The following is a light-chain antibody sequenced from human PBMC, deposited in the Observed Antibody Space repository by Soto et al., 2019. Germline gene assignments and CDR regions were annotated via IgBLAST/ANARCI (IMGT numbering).Light chain of an antibody. V-gene: IGKV1-5*01. CDR1: QRINNW. CDR2: DAS. J-gene: IGKJ1*01. CDR3: QQYDSFWT. Sequence: DIQMTQSPSTLSASVGDRVTITCRASQRINNWLAWYQQKPGEAPKLLIYDASNLESGVPSRFRGSGSGTEFTLTISNLRPYDFATYFCQQYDSFWTFGQGT.